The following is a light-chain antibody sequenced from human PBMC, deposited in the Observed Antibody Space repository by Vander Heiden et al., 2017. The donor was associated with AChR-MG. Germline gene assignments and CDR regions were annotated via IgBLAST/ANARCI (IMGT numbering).Light chain of an antibody. J-gene: IGKJ1*01. V-gene: IGKV3-20*01. CDR3: QQEGSSPWT. Sequence: EIVLTQSPGTLSLSPGDPATLSCRASQSVSNSYLTWYQHKPGQAPRLLIDCASSRATGSPDRCSGSGSGKDFTPTITRLQPDDVAVDYCQQEGSSPWTFGQRTKLEIK. CDR1: QSVSNSY. CDR2: CAS.